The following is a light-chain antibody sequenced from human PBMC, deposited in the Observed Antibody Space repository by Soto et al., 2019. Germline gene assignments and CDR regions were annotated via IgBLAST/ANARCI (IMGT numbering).Light chain of an antibody. CDR2: EVS. CDR1: SSDVGAYNY. CDR3: SSYTSSNTLI. Sequence: QSALTQPASVSGSPGQSVTISCTGTSSDVGAYNYVSWYQLHPGKAPKLLISEVSNRPSGVSSRFSDSKSGNTASLTISGLQAEDEADYYCSSYTSSNTLIFGGGTQLTVL. J-gene: IGLJ2*01. V-gene: IGLV2-14*01.